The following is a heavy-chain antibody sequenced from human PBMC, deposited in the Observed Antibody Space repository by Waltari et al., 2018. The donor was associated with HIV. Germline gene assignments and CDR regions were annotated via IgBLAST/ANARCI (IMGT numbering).Heavy chain of an antibody. J-gene: IGHJ5*02. CDR2: ICWNGGGI. CDR3: AKDRSGNYYNPWFDP. D-gene: IGHD3-10*01. V-gene: IGHV3-9*01. CDR1: GFTFDDYA. Sequence: EVQLVESGGGLVQHGRSLRLSCAASGFTFDDYAMHWLREVSGKGGELVSGICWNGGGIGYADSVKGRFTFSRDNAKNSLYLQMNSLRADDTAMYYCAKDRSGNYYNPWFDPWGQGTLVTVSS.